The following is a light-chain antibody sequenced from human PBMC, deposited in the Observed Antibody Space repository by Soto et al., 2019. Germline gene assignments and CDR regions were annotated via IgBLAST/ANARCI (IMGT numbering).Light chain of an antibody. CDR3: LQYYSAPLT. CDR1: QSLLSSSDNMNY. V-gene: IGKV4-1*01. CDR2: WAS. J-gene: IGKJ3*01. Sequence: DIVMTQSPDSLAVSLGERATFNCRSSQSLLSSSDNMNYFSWYQQKPGQPPKLLISWASDRESGVPDRFSGSGSGTDFTLTISSLQAEDVALYYCLQYYSAPLTFGPGTKVDLK.